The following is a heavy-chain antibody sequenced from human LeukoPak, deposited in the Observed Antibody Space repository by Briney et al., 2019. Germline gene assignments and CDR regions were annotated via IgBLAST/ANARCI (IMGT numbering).Heavy chain of an antibody. CDR3: ARDGGGYYDSSGYDY. D-gene: IGHD3-22*01. J-gene: IGHJ4*02. CDR1: GFTVSSNY. V-gene: IGHV3-53*04. CDR2: IYSGGST. Sequence: SGGSLRLSCAASGFTVSSNYMSWVRQAPGKGLEWVSVIYSGGSTYYADSVKGRFTISRRNSKNTLYLQMNSLRAEDTAVYYCARDGGGYYDSSGYDYWGQGTLVTVSS.